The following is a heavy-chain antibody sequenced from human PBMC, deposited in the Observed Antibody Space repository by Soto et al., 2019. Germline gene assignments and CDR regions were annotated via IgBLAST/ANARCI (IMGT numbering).Heavy chain of an antibody. D-gene: IGHD6-13*01. CDR2: IYYSGST. V-gene: IGHV4-31*03. Sequence: QVQLQESGPGLVKPSQTLSLTCTVSGGSIRSGGYYWSWIRQHPGKGLGWIGYIYYSGSTYYNPSLKSRVTISVDTSKNQFSLKLSSVTAADTAVYYCARTGSRSLSHAFDIWGQGTMVTVSS. J-gene: IGHJ3*02. CDR1: GGSIRSGGYY. CDR3: ARTGSRSLSHAFDI.